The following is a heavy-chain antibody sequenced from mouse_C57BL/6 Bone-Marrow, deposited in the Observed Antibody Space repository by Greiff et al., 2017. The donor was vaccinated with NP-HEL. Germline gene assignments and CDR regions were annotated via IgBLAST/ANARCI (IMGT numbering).Heavy chain of an antibody. V-gene: IGHV1-69*01. J-gene: IGHJ4*01. CDR3: AREGDYLYAMDY. CDR1: GYTFTSYW. Sequence: VKLQQPGAELVMPGASVKLSCKASGYTFTSYWMHWVKQRPGQGLEWIGEIDPSDSYTNYNQKFKGKSTLTVDKSSSTAYMQLSSLTSEDSAVYYCAREGDYLYAMDYWGQGTSVTVSS. D-gene: IGHD2-4*01. CDR2: IDPSDSYT.